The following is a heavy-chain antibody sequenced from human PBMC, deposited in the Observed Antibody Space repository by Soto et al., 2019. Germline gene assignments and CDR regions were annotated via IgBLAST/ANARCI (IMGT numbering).Heavy chain of an antibody. V-gene: IGHV4-61*01. Sequence: SETLSLTCTVYGGSVGSGSYYWNWVRQPPGKGLEWIGFVYYSGSTNYNPSLKSRVTISVDTSKNQFSLKLSSVTAADTAVYYCARSYYYDSIGYYPNTDYYYYGMDVWGQGTTVTVSS. CDR3: ARSYYYDSIGYYPNTDYYYYGMDV. J-gene: IGHJ6*02. CDR1: GGSVGSGSYY. D-gene: IGHD3-22*01. CDR2: VYYSGST.